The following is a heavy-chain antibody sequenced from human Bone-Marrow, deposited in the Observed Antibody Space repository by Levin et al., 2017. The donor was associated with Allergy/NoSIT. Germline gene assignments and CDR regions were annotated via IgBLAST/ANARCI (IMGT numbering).Heavy chain of an antibody. CDR2: ISSSSSYI. Sequence: GESLKISCAASGFTFSSYSMNWVRQAPGKGLEWVSSISSSSSYIYYADSVKGRFTISRDNAKNSLYLQMNSLRAEDTAVYYCRGLGYCSGGSCYSIRYFDYWGQGTLVTVSS. D-gene: IGHD2-15*01. CDR1: GFTFSSYS. CDR3: RGLGYCSGGSCYSIRYFDY. V-gene: IGHV3-21*01. J-gene: IGHJ4*02.